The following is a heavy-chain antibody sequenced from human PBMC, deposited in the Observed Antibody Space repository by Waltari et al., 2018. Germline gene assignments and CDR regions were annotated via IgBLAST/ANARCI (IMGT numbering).Heavy chain of an antibody. CDR2: IIPIFGTA. J-gene: IGHJ5*02. V-gene: IGHV1-69*05. CDR3: ARDRYPAARGLFWFDP. D-gene: IGHD3-16*02. Sequence: QVQLVQSGAEVKKPGSSVKVSCTASGGPFSSYAISWVLQAPGQGLEWMGGIIPIFGTANYAQKFQGRVTITTDESTSTAYMELSSLRSEDTAVYYCARDRYPAARGLFWFDPWGQGTLVTVSS. CDR1: GGPFSSYA.